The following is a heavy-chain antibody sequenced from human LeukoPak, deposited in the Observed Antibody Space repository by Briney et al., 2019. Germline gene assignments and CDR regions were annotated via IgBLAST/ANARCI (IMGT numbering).Heavy chain of an antibody. V-gene: IGHV1-2*02. CDR1: GFTFTESF. CDR2: INPNSGGT. J-gene: IGHJ4*02. D-gene: IGHD6-13*01. Sequence: ASVKVSCKASGFTFTESFIHWVRQAPGQGLEWMGWINPNSGGTNYAQKFQGRVTMTRDTSISTAYMELSRLRSDDTAVYYCARGGRYSSSWYVGYWGQGTLVTVSS. CDR3: ARGGRYSSSWYVGY.